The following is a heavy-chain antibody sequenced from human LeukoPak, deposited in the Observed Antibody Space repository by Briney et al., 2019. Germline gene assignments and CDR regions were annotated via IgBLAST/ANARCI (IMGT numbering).Heavy chain of an antibody. D-gene: IGHD1-26*01. CDR2: IKQDGSEK. V-gene: IGHV3-7*03. Sequence: GSLRLSCAASGFTFSSYWMSWVRQAPGKGLEWVANIKQDGSEKYYVDSVKGRFTISRDNAKNSLYLQMNSLRAEDTAVYYCARERTTGGSGSYYDYWGQGTLVTVSS. CDR3: ARERTTGGSGSYYDY. CDR1: GFTFSSYW. J-gene: IGHJ4*02.